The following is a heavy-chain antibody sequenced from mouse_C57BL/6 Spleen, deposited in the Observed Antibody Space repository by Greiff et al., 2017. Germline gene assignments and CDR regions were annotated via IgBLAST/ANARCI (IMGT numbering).Heavy chain of an antibody. D-gene: IGHD2-1*01. J-gene: IGHJ1*03. CDR3: AIDEWGNRGYFDV. Sequence: EVMLVESEGGLVQPGSSMKLSCTASGFTFSDYYMAWVRQVPEKGLEWVANINYDGSSTYYLDSLKSRFIISRDNAKNILYLQMSSLKSEDTATYYCAIDEWGNRGYFDVWGTGTTVTVSS. CDR1: GFTFSDYY. CDR2: INYDGSST. V-gene: IGHV5-16*01.